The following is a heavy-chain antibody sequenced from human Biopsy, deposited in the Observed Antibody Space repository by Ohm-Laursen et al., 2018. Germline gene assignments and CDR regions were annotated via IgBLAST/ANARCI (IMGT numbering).Heavy chain of an antibody. CDR3: AKDNLPPARGPLNYYFYGMDV. D-gene: IGHD3-16*02. Sequence: SLRPSCTASGFTFADYAMHWVRQAPGKGLEWVSSINRNNGNVGYADSVKGRFTISRDNAKNSLYLQMNNLRTEDTALYYCAKDNLPPARGPLNYYFYGMDVWGQGTTVTVS. CDR2: INRNNGNV. V-gene: IGHV3-9*01. J-gene: IGHJ6*02. CDR1: GFTFADYA.